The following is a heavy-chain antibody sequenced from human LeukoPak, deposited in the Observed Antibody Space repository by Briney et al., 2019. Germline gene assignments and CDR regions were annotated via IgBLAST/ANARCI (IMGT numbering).Heavy chain of an antibody. Sequence: GGSLRHSCIASGFTFSSHWMNWVRQAPGKGLEWVANIMQDGSEKYYVDSVKGRFIISRDNAKNSLYLQMNSLRAEDTAVYYCARESTKYGAYVSGFDFWGQGTMVTVSS. J-gene: IGHJ3*01. D-gene: IGHD4-17*01. CDR2: IMQDGSEK. CDR3: ARESTKYGAYVSGFDF. V-gene: IGHV3-7*01. CDR1: GFTFSSHW.